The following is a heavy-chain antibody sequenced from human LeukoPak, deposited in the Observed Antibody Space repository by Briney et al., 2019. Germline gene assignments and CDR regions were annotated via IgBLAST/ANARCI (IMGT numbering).Heavy chain of an antibody. CDR3: ARQLSGIAVAGSNPGWFDP. D-gene: IGHD6-19*01. CDR2: IYTSGST. V-gene: IGHV4-30-4*01. CDR1: GGSISSGDYY. J-gene: IGHJ5*02. Sequence: SETLSLTCTVSGGSISSGDYYWSWIRQPPGKGLEWIGYIYTSGSTNYNPSLKSRVTISVDTSKNQFSLKLSSVTAADTAVYYCARQLSGIAVAGSNPGWFDPWGQGTLVTVSS.